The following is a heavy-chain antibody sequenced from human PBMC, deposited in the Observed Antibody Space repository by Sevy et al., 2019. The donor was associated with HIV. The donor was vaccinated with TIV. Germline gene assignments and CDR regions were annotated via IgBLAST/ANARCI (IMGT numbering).Heavy chain of an antibody. CDR2: IYYSGST. CDR3: ASPYGGNSEAYVY. D-gene: IGHD4-17*01. Sequence: SETLSLTCTVSGGSISSGDYYWSWIRQPPGKGLEWIGYIYYSGSTYYNPSLKGRVTISVDTSKNQFSLKLSSVTAADTAVYYCASPYGGNSEAYVYWGQGTLVTVSS. V-gene: IGHV4-30-4*01. CDR1: GGSISSGDYY. J-gene: IGHJ4*02.